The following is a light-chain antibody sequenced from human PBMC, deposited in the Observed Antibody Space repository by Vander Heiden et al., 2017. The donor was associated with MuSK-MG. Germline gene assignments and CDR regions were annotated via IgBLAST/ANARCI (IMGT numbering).Light chain of an antibody. Sequence: EIVLTKYLATLSLSPGERATLSCRASQSVSIYLAWYQQKPGQAPRLLIYNASKRATGITARCSGSGSGTDFTLTIGSREPEDFAVYYCQQRNNGPPEVTFGQGTRMEIK. CDR3: QQRNNGPPEVT. CDR2: NAS. J-gene: IGKJ5*01. CDR1: QSVSIY. V-gene: IGKV3-11*01.